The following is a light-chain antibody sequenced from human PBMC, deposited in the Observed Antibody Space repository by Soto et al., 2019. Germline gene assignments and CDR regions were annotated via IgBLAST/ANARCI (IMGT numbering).Light chain of an antibody. Sequence: DIQLTQSPSFLSASVGDRVTITCRASQGISSYLAWYQQKPGKAPKFLIYAASTLQSGVPSRFSGRGSGTEFTPTISNLQPEDFATYYCQGLNDYPITFGQGTRLEMK. CDR2: AAS. CDR1: QGISSY. V-gene: IGKV1-9*01. J-gene: IGKJ5*01. CDR3: QGLNDYPIT.